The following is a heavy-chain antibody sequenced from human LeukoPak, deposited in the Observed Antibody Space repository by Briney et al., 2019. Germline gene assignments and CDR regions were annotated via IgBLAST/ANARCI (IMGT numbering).Heavy chain of an antibody. Sequence: GGSLRLSCAASGFTFSSYSMNWVRQAPGKGPEWVSYISSSSSTIYYADSVKGRFTISRDNAKNSLYLQMNSLRAEDTAVYYCARDLTLTLFDYWGQGTLVTVSS. J-gene: IGHJ4*02. V-gene: IGHV3-48*04. CDR1: GFTFSSYS. CDR2: ISSSSSTI. D-gene: IGHD1-14*01. CDR3: ARDLTLTLFDY.